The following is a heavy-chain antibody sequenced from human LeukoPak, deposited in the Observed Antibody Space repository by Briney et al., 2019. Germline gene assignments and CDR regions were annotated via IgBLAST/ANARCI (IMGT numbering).Heavy chain of an antibody. V-gene: IGHV1-46*01. CDR2: INPSGGST. CDR3: ARDLGTVGALDY. CDR1: GYTFTCYY. Sequence: ASVKVSCKASGYTFTCYYMHWVRQAPGQGLEWMGIINPSGGSTSYAQKFQGRVTMTRDTSTSTVYMELSSLRSEDTAVYYCARDLGTVGALDYWGQGTLVTVSS. J-gene: IGHJ4*02. D-gene: IGHD1-26*01.